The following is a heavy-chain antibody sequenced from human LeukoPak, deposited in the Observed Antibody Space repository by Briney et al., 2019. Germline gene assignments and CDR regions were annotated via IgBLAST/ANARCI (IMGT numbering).Heavy chain of an antibody. CDR1: GGSISSYY. J-gene: IGHJ4*02. Sequence: SETLSLTCTVSGGSISSYYWSWIRQPPGKGLEWIGYIYYSGSTNYNPSLKSRVTISVDTSKNQFSLKLSSVTAADTAVYYCARVDPHSSSTPEVFDYWGQGTLVTVSS. CDR2: IYYSGST. CDR3: ARVDPHSSSTPEVFDY. V-gene: IGHV4-59*01. D-gene: IGHD6-6*01.